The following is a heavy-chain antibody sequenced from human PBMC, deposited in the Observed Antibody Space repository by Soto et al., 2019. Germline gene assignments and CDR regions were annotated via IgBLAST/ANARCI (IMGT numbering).Heavy chain of an antibody. D-gene: IGHD3-22*01. CDR2: ISYDGSNK. Sequence: GGSLRLSCAASGFTFSSYGMHWVRQAPGKGLEWVAVISYDGSNKYYADSVKGRFTISRDNSKNTLYLQMNSLRAEDTAVYYCAKDRRYYDSSGYQPPLYYYYGMDVWGQGTTVTVSS. V-gene: IGHV3-30*18. CDR3: AKDRRYYDSSGYQPPLYYYYGMDV. CDR1: GFTFSSYG. J-gene: IGHJ6*02.